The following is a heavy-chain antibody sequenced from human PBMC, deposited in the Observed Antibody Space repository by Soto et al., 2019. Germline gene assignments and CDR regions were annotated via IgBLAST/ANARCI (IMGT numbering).Heavy chain of an antibody. V-gene: IGHV3-23*01. CDR3: AKRPNPDWYFDL. CDR2: VGGSGGST. J-gene: IGHJ2*01. CDR1: GFTFSSYA. Sequence: GGSLRLSCSASGFTFSSYAMSWVRQASGKGLEWVSAVGGSGGSTYYADSVKGRFTISRDNSENTLFLQMNSPRAEDTAVYYCAKRPNPDWYFDLWGRGTLVTVSS.